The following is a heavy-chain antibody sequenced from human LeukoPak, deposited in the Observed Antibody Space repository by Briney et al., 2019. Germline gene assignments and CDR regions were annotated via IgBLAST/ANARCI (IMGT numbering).Heavy chain of an antibody. J-gene: IGHJ4*02. CDR2: IYSGDST. CDR3: ARSRMYNWNDLSFDS. V-gene: IGHV3-53*01. Sequence: PGGSLRLSCAASGFTVSSNYMSWVRQAPGKGLEWVSVIYSGDSTYYADSVKGRFTVSRDNSKNTLYLQMNSLRAEDTAVYYCARSRMYNWNDLSFDSWGQGALVAVSS. CDR1: GFTVSSNY. D-gene: IGHD1-20*01.